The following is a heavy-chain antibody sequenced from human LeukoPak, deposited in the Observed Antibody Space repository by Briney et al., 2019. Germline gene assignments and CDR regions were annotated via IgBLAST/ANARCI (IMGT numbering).Heavy chain of an antibody. CDR3: AKGDHYYDTSGDYYMDV. V-gene: IGHV3-23*01. Sequence: GGSLRLSCAASGFTFSSYSMNWVRQAPGKGLEWVSGISGSGGSTYYADSVKGRFTISRDNSKNTLYLQMSSLRAEDTAVYYCAKGDHYYDTSGDYYMDVWGKGTTVTVSS. J-gene: IGHJ6*03. CDR1: GFTFSSYS. D-gene: IGHD3-22*01. CDR2: ISGSGGST.